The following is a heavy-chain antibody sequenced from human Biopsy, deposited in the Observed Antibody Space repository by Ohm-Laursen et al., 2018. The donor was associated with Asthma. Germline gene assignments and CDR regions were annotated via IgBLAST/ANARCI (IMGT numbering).Heavy chain of an antibody. Sequence: SLRLSCTASGFAFNNSSMTWVRQAPGKGLEWVSSISARGVRTFYADSVKGRFTVSRDSSRNTLYLQLSTLRVEDTAVYFCAKINPDRQKANNWFDPWGQGTLVTVSS. CDR2: ISARGVRT. D-gene: IGHD3-16*01. V-gene: IGHV3-23*01. CDR3: AKINPDRQKANNWFDP. J-gene: IGHJ5*02. CDR1: GFAFNNSS.